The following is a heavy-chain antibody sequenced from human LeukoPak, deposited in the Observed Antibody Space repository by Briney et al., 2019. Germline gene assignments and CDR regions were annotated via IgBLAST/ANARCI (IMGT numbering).Heavy chain of an antibody. J-gene: IGHJ4*02. CDR1: GGSFSGYY. CDR2: INHSGST. CDR3: ARDYGSGSYHRIDY. Sequence: PSETLSLTCAVYGGSFSGYYWSWIRQPPGKGLEWIGEINHSGSTNYNPSLKSRVTISVDTSKNQFSLKLSSVTAADTAVYYCARDYGSGSYHRIDYWGQGTLVTVSS. V-gene: IGHV4-34*01. D-gene: IGHD3-10*01.